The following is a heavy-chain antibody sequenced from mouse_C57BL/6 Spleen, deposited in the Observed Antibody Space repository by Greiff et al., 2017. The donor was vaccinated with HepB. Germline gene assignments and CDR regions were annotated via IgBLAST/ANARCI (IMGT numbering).Heavy chain of an antibody. Sequence: EVMLVESGGGLVKPGGSLKLSCAASGFTFSDYGMHWVRQAPEKGLEWVAYISSGSSTIYYADTVKGRFTISRDNAKNTLFLQMTSLRSEDTAMYYCERPSYYGSSLYYYAMDYWGQGTSVTISS. V-gene: IGHV5-17*01. CDR1: GFTFSDYG. CDR2: ISSGSSTI. D-gene: IGHD1-1*01. J-gene: IGHJ4*01. CDR3: ERPSYYGSSLYYYAMDY.